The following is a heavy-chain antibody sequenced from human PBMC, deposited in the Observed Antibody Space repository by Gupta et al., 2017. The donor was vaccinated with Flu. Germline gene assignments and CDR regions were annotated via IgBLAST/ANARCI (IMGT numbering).Heavy chain of an antibody. CDR2: LSDGGDNT. Sequence: EVQLLESGGGLVQPGESLRLSCAASGFTFSNYAMTWVRQAPGKGLEWVSSLSDGGDNTYYAASVKGRFTISRDNSKNTLCLQMNSLTVEDTALYYCAKGGIGSSGVDFWGQGTLVTVSS. CDR3: AKGGIGSSGVDF. J-gene: IGHJ4*02. V-gene: IGHV3-23*01. CDR1: GFTFSNYA. D-gene: IGHD2-15*01.